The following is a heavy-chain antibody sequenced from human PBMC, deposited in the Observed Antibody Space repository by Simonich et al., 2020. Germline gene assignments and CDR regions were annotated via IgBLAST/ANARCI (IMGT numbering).Heavy chain of an antibody. D-gene: IGHD2-15*01. Sequence: QVQLVQSGAEVKKPGASVKVSCKASGYTFTSYDINGVRQATGQGLEWVGWMNPNSGNTCYAQKFQGRVTITRNTSISTAYMEQSSLRAEETAVYYCARGRGGMSRGYVDYGGQGTLVTVSS. CDR3: ARGRGGMSRGYVDY. J-gene: IGHJ4*02. CDR2: MNPNSGNT. V-gene: IGHV1-8*03. CDR1: GYTFTSYD.